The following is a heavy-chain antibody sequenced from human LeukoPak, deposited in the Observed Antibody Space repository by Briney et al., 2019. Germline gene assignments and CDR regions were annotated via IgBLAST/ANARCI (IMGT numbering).Heavy chain of an antibody. CDR1: GGSISRYY. CDR3: ASGGGVEYYYYYMDV. D-gene: IGHD2-8*02. J-gene: IGHJ6*03. V-gene: IGHV4-59*01. CDR2: ISYSGST. Sequence: PSETLSLTCTVSGGSISRYYWSWIRQPPGKGLEWSGYISYSGSTNYNPSLKSRVTISVDTSKNQFSLKLTSVTAADTAVYFCASGGGVEYYYYYMDVWGKGTTVTISS.